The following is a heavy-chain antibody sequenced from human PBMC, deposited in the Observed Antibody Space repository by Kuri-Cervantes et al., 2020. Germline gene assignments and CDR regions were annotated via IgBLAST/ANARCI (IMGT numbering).Heavy chain of an antibody. J-gene: IGHJ4*02. CDR1: GYTFASFG. CDR3: ARVDYGDYVGGDY. V-gene: IGHV1-18*01. Sequence: ASVKVSCKASGYTFASFGISWVRQAPGQGLEWMGWVSAYNGDTKYAPKLQGRVTMTTDTSTSTAYMELRSLRSDDTAVYYCARVDYGDYVGGDYWGQGTLVTVSS. D-gene: IGHD4-17*01. CDR2: VSAYNGDT.